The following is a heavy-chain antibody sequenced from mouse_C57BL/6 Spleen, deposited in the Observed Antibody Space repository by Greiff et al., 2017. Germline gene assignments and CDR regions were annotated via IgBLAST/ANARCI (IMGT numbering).Heavy chain of an antibody. CDR1: GYAFSSSW. Sequence: VHLVESGPELVKPGASVKISCKASGYAFSSSWMNWVKQRPGKGLEWIGRIYPGDGDTNYNGKFKGKATLTADKSSSTAYMQLSSLTSEDSAVYFCARSPYYGSSYVYWGQGTTLTVSA. V-gene: IGHV1-82*01. D-gene: IGHD1-1*01. CDR2: IYPGDGDT. CDR3: ARSPYYGSSYVY. J-gene: IGHJ2*01.